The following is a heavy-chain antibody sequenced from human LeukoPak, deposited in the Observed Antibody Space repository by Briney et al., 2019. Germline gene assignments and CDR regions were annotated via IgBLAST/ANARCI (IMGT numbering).Heavy chain of an antibody. J-gene: IGHJ6*04. CDR2: INWNGGST. D-gene: IGHD3-10*02. CDR1: GFTFGNYG. CDR3: AELGITMIGGV. Sequence: GGSLRLSCAASGFTFGNYGMSWVRQAPGKGLEWVSGINWNGGSTGYADSVKGRFTISRDNAKNSLYLQMNSLRAEDTAVYYCAELGITMIGGVWGKGTTVTISS. V-gene: IGHV3-20*04.